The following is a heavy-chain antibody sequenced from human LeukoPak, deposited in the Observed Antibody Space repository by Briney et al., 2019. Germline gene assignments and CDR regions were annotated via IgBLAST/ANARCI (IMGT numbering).Heavy chain of an antibody. D-gene: IGHD6-13*01. J-gene: IGHJ6*02. V-gene: IGHV4-39*01. CDR1: GDSISSSSYY. Sequence: SETLSLTCTVSGDSISSSSYYWSWIRQPPGTGLEWIGSIYYSGSTYYNPSLKSRVTISVDTSKNQFSLKLSSVTAADTAVYYCARSGIAAAVGVWGMDVWGQGTTVTVSS. CDR2: IYYSGST. CDR3: ARSGIAAAVGVWGMDV.